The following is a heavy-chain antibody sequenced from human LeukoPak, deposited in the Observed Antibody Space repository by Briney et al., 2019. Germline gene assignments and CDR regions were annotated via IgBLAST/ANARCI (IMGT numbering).Heavy chain of an antibody. CDR1: GGTFSSYA. CDR2: IIPIFGTP. D-gene: IGHD5-18*01. CDR3: ARVDTAMVDDY. V-gene: IGHV1-69*13. J-gene: IGHJ4*02. Sequence: GASVKVSCKASGGTFSSYAISWVRQAPGQGLEWMGGIIPIFGTPNYAQKFQGRVTINADESTNTAYMELSSLRSDDTAVYYCARVDTAMVDDYWGQGTLVTVSS.